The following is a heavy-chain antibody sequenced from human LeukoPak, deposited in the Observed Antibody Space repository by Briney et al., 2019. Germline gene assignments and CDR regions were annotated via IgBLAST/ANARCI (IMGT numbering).Heavy chain of an antibody. V-gene: IGHV1-18*01. D-gene: IGHD2-2*01. CDR3: ARDFRCSSTSCYLPYYYYGMDV. CDR2: ISAYNGNT. J-gene: IGHJ6*02. CDR1: GYTFTSYG. Sequence: GASEKISSKASGYTFTSYGTSWGCQAPGHRLVRIGWISAYNGNTNYAQKLQGRVTMTTDTSTSTAYMELRSLRSDDTAVYYCARDFRCSSTSCYLPYYYYGMDVWGQGTTVTVSS.